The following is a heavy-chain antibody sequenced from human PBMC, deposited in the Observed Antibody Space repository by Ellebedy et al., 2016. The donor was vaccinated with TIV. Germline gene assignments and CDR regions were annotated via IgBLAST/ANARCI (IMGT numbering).Heavy chain of an antibody. CDR2: ISYDGSNK. CDR1: GFTFSSYA. J-gene: IGHJ6*03. D-gene: IGHD3-3*01. V-gene: IGHV3-30-3*01. Sequence: GGSLRLXXAASGFTFSSYAMHWVRQAPGKGLEWVAVISYDGSNKYYADSVKGRFTISRDNSKNTLYLQMNSLRAEDTAVYYCAKDALRFLEWFPYYYMDVWGKGTTVTVSS. CDR3: AKDALRFLEWFPYYYMDV.